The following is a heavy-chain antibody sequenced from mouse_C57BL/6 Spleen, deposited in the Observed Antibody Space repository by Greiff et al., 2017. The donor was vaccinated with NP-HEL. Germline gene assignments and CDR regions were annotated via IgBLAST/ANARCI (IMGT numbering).Heavy chain of an antibody. CDR1: GYTFTSYW. CDR2: IDPSDSYT. CDR3: ARVYGSSFYFDY. Sequence: QVQLQQPGAELVRPGTSVKLSCKASGYTFTSYWMHWVKQRPGQGLEWIGVIDPSDSYTNYNQKFKGKATLTVDTSSSTAYMQLSSLTSEDSAVYYCARVYGSSFYFDYWGKGTTLTVST. V-gene: IGHV1-59*01. J-gene: IGHJ2*01. D-gene: IGHD1-1*01.